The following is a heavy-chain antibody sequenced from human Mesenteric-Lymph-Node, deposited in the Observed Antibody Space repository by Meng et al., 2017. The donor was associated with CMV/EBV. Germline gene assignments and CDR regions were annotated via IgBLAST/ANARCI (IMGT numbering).Heavy chain of an antibody. Sequence: GESLKISCAASGFTFSSYEMNWVRQAPGKGLEWVSYISSSGSTIYYADSVKGRFTISRDNAKNSLYLQMNSLRAEDTAIYHCARLWSTSACYKCDINFDSWGQGTLVTVSS. J-gene: IGHJ4*02. D-gene: IGHD2-15*01. CDR1: GFTFSSYE. CDR3: ARLWSTSACYKCDINFDS. CDR2: ISSSGSTI. V-gene: IGHV3-48*03.